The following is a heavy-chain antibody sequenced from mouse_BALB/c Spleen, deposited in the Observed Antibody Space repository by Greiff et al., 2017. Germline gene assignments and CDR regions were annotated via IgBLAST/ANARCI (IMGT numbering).Heavy chain of an antibody. Sequence: EVNVVESGGDLVKPGGSLKLSCAASGFTFSSYGMSWVRQTPDKRLEWVATISSGGSYTYYPDSVKGRFTISRDNAKNTLYLQMSSLKSEDTAMYYCARHHSSEDYWGQGTSVTVSS. CDR2: ISSGGSYT. J-gene: IGHJ4*01. V-gene: IGHV5-6*01. CDR1: GFTFSSYG. D-gene: IGHD3-1*01. CDR3: ARHHSSEDY.